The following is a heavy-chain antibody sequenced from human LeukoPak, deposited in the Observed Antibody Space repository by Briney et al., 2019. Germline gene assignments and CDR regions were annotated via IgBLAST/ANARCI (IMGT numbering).Heavy chain of an antibody. CDR1: GFTFSDYY. D-gene: IGHD3-9*01. J-gene: IGHJ3*02. V-gene: IGHV3-11*01. CDR3: ARDVGYYDILTTVQEPFDI. CDR2: ISSSGSTI. Sequence: GGSLRLSCAASGFTFSDYYMSWIRQAPGKGLEWVSYISSSGSTIYYADSVKGRFTISRDNAKNSLYLQMNSLRAEDTAVYYCARDVGYYDILTTVQEPFDIWGQGTMVTVSS.